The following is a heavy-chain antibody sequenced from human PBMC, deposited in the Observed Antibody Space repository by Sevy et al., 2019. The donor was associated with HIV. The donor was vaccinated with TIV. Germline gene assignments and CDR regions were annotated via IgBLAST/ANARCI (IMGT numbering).Heavy chain of an antibody. CDR3: ARASQQLVLLREYYFDY. Sequence: GGSLRLSCAASGLNVSDYFMSWIRQAPGKRPEWVSYISSSGTIIYYADSVKGRFTVSRDNAKNSLYLQMNSLRAEDTAVYYCARASQQLVLLREYYFDYWGQGTLVTVSS. J-gene: IGHJ4*02. CDR2: ISSSGTII. D-gene: IGHD6-13*01. V-gene: IGHV3-11*04. CDR1: GLNVSDYF.